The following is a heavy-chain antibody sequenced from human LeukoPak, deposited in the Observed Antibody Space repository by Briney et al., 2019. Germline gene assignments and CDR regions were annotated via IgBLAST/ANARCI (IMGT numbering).Heavy chain of an antibody. Sequence: ASVKVSCKASGYTFTGYYMHWVRQAPGQGLEWMGWINPNSGGTNYAQKFQGRVTMTRDTSISTACMELSRLRSDDTAVYYCARVLFYSSGNKSNRVDYWGQGTLVTVSS. V-gene: IGHV1-2*02. J-gene: IGHJ4*02. D-gene: IGHD6-19*01. CDR1: GYTFTGYY. CDR3: ARVLFYSSGNKSNRVDY. CDR2: INPNSGGT.